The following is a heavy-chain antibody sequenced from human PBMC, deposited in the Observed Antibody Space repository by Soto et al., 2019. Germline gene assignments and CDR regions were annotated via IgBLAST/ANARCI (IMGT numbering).Heavy chain of an antibody. D-gene: IGHD6-13*01. CDR3: ARGQRYSSSWYAWYFDY. CDR1: GYTFINYA. CDR2: ITAGNDDT. V-gene: IGHV1-3*01. Sequence: ASVKVSCKASGYTFINYAIHWVRQAPGQRLEWMGWITAGNDDTKYSQKFQGRVAITRDTSASTAYMELRSLRSDDTAVYYCARGQRYSSSWYAWYFDYWGQGTLVTVSS. J-gene: IGHJ4*02.